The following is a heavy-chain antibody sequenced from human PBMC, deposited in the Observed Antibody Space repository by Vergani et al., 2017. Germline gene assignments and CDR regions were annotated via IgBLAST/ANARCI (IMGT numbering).Heavy chain of an antibody. J-gene: IGHJ4*02. CDR1: GFTFSSYG. Sequence: QVQLVESGGGVVQPGRSLRLSCAASGFTFSSYGMHWVRQAPGKGLEWVAVISYDGSNKYYADSVKGRFTISRDNSKNTLYLQMNSLRAEDTAVYYCAKDLNSIRCWEWFQLYFDYWGQGTLVTVSS. CDR3: AKDLNSIRCWEWFQLYFDY. D-gene: IGHD3-3*01. CDR2: ISYDGSNK. V-gene: IGHV3-30*18.